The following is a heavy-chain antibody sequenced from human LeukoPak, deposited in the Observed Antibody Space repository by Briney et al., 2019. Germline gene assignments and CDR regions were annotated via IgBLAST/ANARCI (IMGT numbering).Heavy chain of an antibody. Sequence: ASVKVSCKASGYTFTDYYIHWVRQAPGQGLEWMGWINPSSGGTAYAQKFQGRVTMTTDTSIITAYMEMNRLTSDDTAVFYCARIWGPTSGSYSQHWGQGTLVTVSS. CDR2: INPSSGGT. D-gene: IGHD3-10*01. J-gene: IGHJ1*01. V-gene: IGHV1-2*02. CDR3: ARIWGPTSGSYSQH. CDR1: GYTFTDYY.